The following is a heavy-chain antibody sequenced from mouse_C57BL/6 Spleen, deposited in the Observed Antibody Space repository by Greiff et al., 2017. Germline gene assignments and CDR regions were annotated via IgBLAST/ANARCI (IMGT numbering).Heavy chain of an antibody. J-gene: IGHJ4*01. D-gene: IGHD3-1*01. CDR2: IDPSDSYT. CDR1: GYTFTSYW. CDR3: ARSGAYALDY. V-gene: IGHV1-50*01. Sequence: QVQLQQPGAELVKPGASVKLSCKASGYTFTSYWMQWVKQRPGQGLEWIGEIDPSDSYTNYNQNFKGKATLTVDTSSSTAYMQLSSLTSEDSAVYYCARSGAYALDYWGQGTSVTVSS.